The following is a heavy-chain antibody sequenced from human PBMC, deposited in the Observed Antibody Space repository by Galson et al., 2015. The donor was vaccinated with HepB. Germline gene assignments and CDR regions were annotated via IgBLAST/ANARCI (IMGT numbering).Heavy chain of an antibody. Sequence: SLRLSCAASGSTFNTYAMNWVRQAPGKGLEWVSAISASGISTYYADSVRGRFTISRDNSKNTLYLQMDIVEAEDTAIYYCAKDGTYYDYGDSYFDSWGQGALVSDST. CDR1: GSTFNTYA. D-gene: IGHD4-17*01. J-gene: IGHJ4*02. CDR2: ISASGIST. CDR3: AKDGTYYDYGDSYFDS. V-gene: IGHV3-23*01.